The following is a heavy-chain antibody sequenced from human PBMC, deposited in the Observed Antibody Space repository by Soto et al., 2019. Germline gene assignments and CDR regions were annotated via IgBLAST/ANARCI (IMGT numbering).Heavy chain of an antibody. D-gene: IGHD3-3*01. CDR2: ISGSGGTT. CDR1: GFTFGSHA. Sequence: GGSLRLSCTVSGFTFGSHAMSWVRQAPGKGLECVSCISGSGGTTFYADSVKGRFTISRDNPKKTLYLQMNSLRAEDTAVYYCAKTPYDFWSSGQYLFDHWGQGTLVTVSS. CDR3: AKTPYDFWSSGQYLFDH. V-gene: IGHV3-23*01. J-gene: IGHJ4*02.